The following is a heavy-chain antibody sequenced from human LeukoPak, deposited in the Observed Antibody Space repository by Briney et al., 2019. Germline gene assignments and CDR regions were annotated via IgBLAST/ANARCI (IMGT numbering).Heavy chain of an antibody. CDR1: GGSFSGYY. D-gene: IGHD2-2*01. J-gene: IGHJ4*02. CDR3: ARGERGIVVVPAAAFGY. CDR2: INHSGST. Sequence: RPSETLSLTCAVYGGSFSGYYWSWIRQPPGKGLEWIGEINHSGSTNYNPSLKSRVTISVDTSKNQFSLKLSSVTAADTAVYYCARGERGIVVVPAAAFGYWGQGTLVTVSS. V-gene: IGHV4-34*01.